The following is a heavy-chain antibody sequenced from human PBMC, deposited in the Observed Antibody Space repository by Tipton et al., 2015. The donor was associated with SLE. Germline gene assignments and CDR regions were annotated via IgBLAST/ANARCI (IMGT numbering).Heavy chain of an antibody. J-gene: IGHJ4*02. D-gene: IGHD1/OR15-1a*01. CDR3: AKFEKTTDFYLDS. CDR1: GFTFSSYA. CDR2: ISGGGGST. V-gene: IGHV3-23*01. Sequence: GSLRLSCAASGFTFSSYALSWVRRAPGKGLEWVSAISGGGGSTYYADFVKGRFSISIDKSKKTLFLQMNSLRVDDTATYYCAKFEKTTDFYLDSWGPGTLVSVSS.